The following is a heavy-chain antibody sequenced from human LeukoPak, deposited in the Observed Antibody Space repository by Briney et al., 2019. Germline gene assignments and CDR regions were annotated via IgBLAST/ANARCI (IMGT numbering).Heavy chain of an antibody. CDR3: ARDYGSGWHYFDY. Sequence: GGSLRLSCAASGFSFSDYGIYWVRQAPGKGLEWVSYITSGSTMYYADSVKGRFTISRDNAKNSLYLQMNSLGAEDTAVYYCARDYGSGWHYFDYWGQGTLVTVSS. CDR1: GFSFSDYG. J-gene: IGHJ4*02. CDR2: ITSGSTM. D-gene: IGHD6-19*01. V-gene: IGHV3-69-1*02.